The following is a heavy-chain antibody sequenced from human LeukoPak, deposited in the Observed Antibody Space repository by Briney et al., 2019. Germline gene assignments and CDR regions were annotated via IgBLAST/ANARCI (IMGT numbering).Heavy chain of an antibody. J-gene: IGHJ4*02. V-gene: IGHV4-39*01. Sequence: SETLSLTCTVSGGSISSSSYYWGWIRQPPGKGLEWIGSIYYSGSTYYNPSFKSRVTISVDTSKNQFSLKLSSVTAADTAVYYCARHVYSSGWFADYWGQGTLVTVSS. CDR1: GGSISSSSYY. CDR2: IYYSGST. CDR3: ARHVYSSGWFADY. D-gene: IGHD6-19*01.